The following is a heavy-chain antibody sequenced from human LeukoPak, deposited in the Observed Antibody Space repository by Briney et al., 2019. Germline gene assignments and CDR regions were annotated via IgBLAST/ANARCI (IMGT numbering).Heavy chain of an antibody. CDR2: ISSSGSAI. V-gene: IGHV3-11*04. Sequence: GGSLRLSCAASGFTLSDYYMGWIRQAPGKGLEWVSYISSSGSAIFNADSVKGRFTISRDNAKNSLYLQMNSLGAEDTAVYYCVRESGRSPDYWGQGTLVAVSS. D-gene: IGHD3-10*01. CDR3: VRESGRSPDY. CDR1: GFTLSDYY. J-gene: IGHJ4*02.